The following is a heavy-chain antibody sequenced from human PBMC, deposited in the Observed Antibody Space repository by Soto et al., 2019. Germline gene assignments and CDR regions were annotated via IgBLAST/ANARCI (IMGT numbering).Heavy chain of an antibody. CDR2: ISSSSTTI. Sequence: EVQLVESGGGLVQPGGSLRLSCAASGFTFSSYSMNWVRQAPGKGLEWLSYISSSSTTIYYTYSMKSRFTISRGNLKNSLYLKMNSLRVEDTSVYCCARNQGVAPTPRTFAIWGQGTRVTVSS. CDR1: GFTFSSYS. CDR3: ARNQGVAPTPRTFAI. V-gene: IGHV3-48*01. D-gene: IGHD2-15*01. J-gene: IGHJ3*02.